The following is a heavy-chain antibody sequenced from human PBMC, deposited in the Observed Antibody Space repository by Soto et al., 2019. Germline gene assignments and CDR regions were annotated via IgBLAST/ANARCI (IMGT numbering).Heavy chain of an antibody. Sequence: GGSLRLSCAASGFPFSSNSVNWVRQAPGKGLEWVSYITGSGTTTRYADSVKGRFTLSRDNAKNSLFLDMNSLTDEETAVYYCERDLNWAFDHWGRGTLVTVSS. CDR3: ERDLNWAFDH. V-gene: IGHV3-48*02. CDR1: GFPFSSNS. CDR2: ITGSGTTT. D-gene: IGHD1-1*01. J-gene: IGHJ5*02.